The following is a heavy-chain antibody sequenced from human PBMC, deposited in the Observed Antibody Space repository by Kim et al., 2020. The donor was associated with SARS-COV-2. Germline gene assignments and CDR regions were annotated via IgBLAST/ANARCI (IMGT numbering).Heavy chain of an antibody. CDR3: ARDNGDNTLLPGYYRPYGFDC. J-gene: IGHJ4*02. CDR1: GFTFRSYG. Sequence: GGSLRLSCTASGFTFRSYGMHWVRQAPGKGLEWVAVVSYDGSKKYYADSVKGRFTISRDNSKNMMYLQMNGLGAEDTAVYFCARDNGDNTLLPGYYRPYGFDCWGQGSLVTVSS. CDR2: VSYDGSKK. D-gene: IGHD3-9*01. V-gene: IGHV3-33*05.